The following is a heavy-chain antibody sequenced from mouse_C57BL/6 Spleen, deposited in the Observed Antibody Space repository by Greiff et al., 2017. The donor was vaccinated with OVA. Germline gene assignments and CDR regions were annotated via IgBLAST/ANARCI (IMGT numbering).Heavy chain of an antibody. CDR3: ARHSNYLFAY. J-gene: IGHJ3*01. CDR1: GYAFTNYL. CDR2: INPGSGGT. V-gene: IGHV1-54*01. D-gene: IGHD2-5*01. Sequence: VQLQQSGAELVRPGTSVKVSCKASGYAFTNYLIEWVKQRPGQGLEWIGVINPGSGGTNYNEKFKGKATLTADKSSSTAYMQLSSLTSEDSAVYFCARHSNYLFAYWGQGTLVTVSA.